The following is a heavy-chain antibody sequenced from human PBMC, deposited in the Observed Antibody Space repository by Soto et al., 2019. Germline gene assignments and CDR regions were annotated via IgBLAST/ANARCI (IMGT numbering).Heavy chain of an antibody. Sequence: QVQLVQSGAEVKKPGSSVKVSCKASGGTFSSYTISWVRQAPGQGLEWMGRIIPILGIANYAQKFQGRVTITADKSTSTAYMELSSLRSEDTAVYYCASRGETIPIRNYYYDGMDVWGQGTTVTVSS. D-gene: IGHD2-21*01. CDR3: ASRGETIPIRNYYYDGMDV. CDR2: IIPILGIA. CDR1: GGTFSSYT. J-gene: IGHJ6*02. V-gene: IGHV1-69*02.